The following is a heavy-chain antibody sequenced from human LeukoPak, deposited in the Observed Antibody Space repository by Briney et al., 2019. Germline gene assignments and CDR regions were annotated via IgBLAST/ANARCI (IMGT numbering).Heavy chain of an antibody. D-gene: IGHD2-21*01. J-gene: IGHJ6*02. V-gene: IGHV1-2*02. CDR2: VNPNSGGT. CDR1: GYTFTGYY. Sequence: ASVKVSCKASGYTFTGYYIHWVRQAPGQGLEWMGWVNPNSGGTIYEEKFQGRVNMTRDTSISTAYMELTGLRSDDTTVYYCARRLQIVWYGLDVWGQGTSVTVSS. CDR3: ARRLQIVWYGLDV.